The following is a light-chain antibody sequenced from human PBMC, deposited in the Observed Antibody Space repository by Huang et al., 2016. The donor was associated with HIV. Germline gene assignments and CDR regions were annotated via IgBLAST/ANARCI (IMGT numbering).Light chain of an antibody. V-gene: IGKV1-33*01. J-gene: IGKJ4*01. CDR3: QHFDNLALT. Sequence: DIQMTQSPSSLSASVGDRVTITCQASQGISNYLNWYQQKPGKAPKLLIYDASNLETGVPSRFSGSGSGTDFTFTINSLQPEDIATYYCQHFDNLALTFGGGTKVQIK. CDR2: DAS. CDR1: QGISNY.